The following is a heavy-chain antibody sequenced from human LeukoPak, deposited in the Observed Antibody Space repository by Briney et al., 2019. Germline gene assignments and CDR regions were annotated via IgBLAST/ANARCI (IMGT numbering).Heavy chain of an antibody. Sequence: PSETLSLTCTVSGGSISSGDYYWSWIRQPPGKGLEWIGYIYYSGSTYYNPSLKSRVTISVDTSKNQFSLKLSSVTAADTAVYCCARDPIAVAGTFGWFDPWGQGTLVTVSS. J-gene: IGHJ5*02. CDR1: GGSISSGDYY. CDR3: ARDPIAVAGTFGWFDP. D-gene: IGHD6-19*01. CDR2: IYYSGST. V-gene: IGHV4-30-4*01.